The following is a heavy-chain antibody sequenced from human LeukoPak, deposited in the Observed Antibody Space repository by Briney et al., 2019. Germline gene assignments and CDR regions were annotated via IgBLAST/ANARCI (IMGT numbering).Heavy chain of an antibody. J-gene: IGHJ5*02. V-gene: IGHV1-18*01. CDR1: GYTFTSYG. CDR3: ARAPPYSNYRWGNWFDP. Sequence: GASVKVSCKASGYTFTSYGISWVRQAPGQGLEWMGWISAYNGNTNYARKLQGRVTMTTDTSTSTAYMELRSLRSDDTAVYYCARAPPYSNYRWGNWFDPWGQGTLVTVSS. CDR2: ISAYNGNT. D-gene: IGHD4-11*01.